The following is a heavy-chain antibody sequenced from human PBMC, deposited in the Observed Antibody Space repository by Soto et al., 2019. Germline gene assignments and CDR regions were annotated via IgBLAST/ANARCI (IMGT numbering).Heavy chain of an antibody. D-gene: IGHD3-22*01. CDR1: GGTFSSYA. Sequence: SVKVSCKSSGGTFSSYAISGVRQAPGQGREWMGVSIHIFGTANYAQKCQGRVTINADESTSTAYMELSSLRSEDTAVYYCARVGVRIAVAGTTPYDSSGYYYAFDYWGQGTLVTVSS. V-gene: IGHV1-69*13. CDR2: SIHIFGTA. J-gene: IGHJ4*02. CDR3: ARVGVRIAVAGTTPYDSSGYYYAFDY.